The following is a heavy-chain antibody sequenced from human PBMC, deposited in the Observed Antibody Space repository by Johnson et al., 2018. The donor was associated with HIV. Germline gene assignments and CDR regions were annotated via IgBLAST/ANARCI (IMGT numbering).Heavy chain of an antibody. CDR3: ARDTDIVVVPARGDAFDI. CDR1: GFTFSSYA. V-gene: IGHV3-30*04. CDR2: ISYDGSNK. J-gene: IGHJ3*02. D-gene: IGHD2-2*01. Sequence: QVQLVESGGGVVQPGRSLRLSCAASGFTFSSYAMHWVRQAPGKGLEWVAVISYDGSNKYYADSVKGRFTISRDNSKNTLYLQMNSLRAEETAVYYCARDTDIVVVPARGDAFDIWGQGTMVTVSS.